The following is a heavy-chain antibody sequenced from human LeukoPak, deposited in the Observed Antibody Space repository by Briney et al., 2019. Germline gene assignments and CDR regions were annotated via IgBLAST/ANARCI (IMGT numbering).Heavy chain of an antibody. CDR2: ISGSGGRT. D-gene: IGHD5-12*01. V-gene: IGHV3-23*01. Sequence: PGGSLRLSCAASGFTFSSYAMSWVSQAPGKGLEWVSAISGSGGRTYYADSVKGRFTISRDNSKNTLYLQMNSLRAEDTAVYYCAKDGLDIVATPFDYWGQGTLVTVSS. CDR1: GFTFSSYA. J-gene: IGHJ4*02. CDR3: AKDGLDIVATPFDY.